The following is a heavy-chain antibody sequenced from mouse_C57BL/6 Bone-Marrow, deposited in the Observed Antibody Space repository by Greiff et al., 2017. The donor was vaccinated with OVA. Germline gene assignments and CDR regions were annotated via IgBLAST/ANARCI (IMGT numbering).Heavy chain of an antibody. CDR2: INPSSGYT. Sequence: QVQLQQPGAELVMPGASVKLSCKASGYTFTSYWMHWVKQRPGQGLEWIGYINPSSGYTKYNQKFKDKATLTADKSSSTAYMQLSSLTYEDSAVYYCARGEEYYSNYGNGFDYWGQGTTLTVSS. J-gene: IGHJ2*01. V-gene: IGHV1-7*01. CDR3: ARGEEYYSNYGNGFDY. CDR1: GYTFTSYW. D-gene: IGHD2-5*01.